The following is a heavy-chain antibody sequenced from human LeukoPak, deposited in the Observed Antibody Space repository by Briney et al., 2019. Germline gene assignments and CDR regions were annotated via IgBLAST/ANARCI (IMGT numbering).Heavy chain of an antibody. CDR2: ISAGGDST. J-gene: IGHJ5*02. CDR1: GFTFSSYA. D-gene: IGHD3-10*01. Sequence: PGGSLRLSCAASGFTFSSYAMSWVRQAPGKGLEWVSCISAGGDSTYYADSVKGRFTISRDNARNTLHLQTVSLKAEDKGVYYCARDPGVPGVYYNYFDPWGQAILVTIAS. V-gene: IGHV3-23*01. CDR3: ARDPGVPGVYYNYFDP.